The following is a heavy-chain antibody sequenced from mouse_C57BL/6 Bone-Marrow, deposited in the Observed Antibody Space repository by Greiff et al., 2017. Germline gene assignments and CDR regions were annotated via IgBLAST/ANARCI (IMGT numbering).Heavy chain of an antibody. J-gene: IGHJ4*01. V-gene: IGHV1-15*01. D-gene: IGHD1-1*01. Sequence: VQLQQSGAELVRPGASVTLSCKASGYTFTDYEMHWVKQTPVHGLEWIGAIDPETGGTAYNQKFKGKATLTADKSSSTAYMELRSLTSEDSAVYYCTSGEFIGAMDYWGQGTSVTVSS. CDR1: GYTFTDYE. CDR3: TSGEFIGAMDY. CDR2: IDPETGGT.